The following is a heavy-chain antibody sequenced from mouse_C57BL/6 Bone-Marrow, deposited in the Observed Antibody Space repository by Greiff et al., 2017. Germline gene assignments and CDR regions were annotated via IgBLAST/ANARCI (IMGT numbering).Heavy chain of an antibody. CDR2: IYPRSGNT. CDR1: GYTFTSYG. Sequence: VQLQQSGAELARPGASVKLSCKASGYTFTSYGISWVKQRTGQGLEWIGEIYPRSGNTYYNEKFKGKATLTADKSSSTAYMELRSLTSEDSAVYFCARKWDGCYWFAYWGQGTMLTVSA. V-gene: IGHV1-81*01. J-gene: IGHJ3*01. D-gene: IGHD2-3*01. CDR3: ARKWDGCYWFAY.